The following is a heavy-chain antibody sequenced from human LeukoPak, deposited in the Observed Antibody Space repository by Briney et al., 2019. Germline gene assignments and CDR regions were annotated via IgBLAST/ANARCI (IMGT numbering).Heavy chain of an antibody. J-gene: IGHJ4*02. CDR2: ISSSSSYI. V-gene: IGHV3-21*01. D-gene: IGHD4-23*01. Sequence: PGGSLRLSCAASGFTFSSYSMNWVRQAPGKGLEWVSSISSSSSYIYYADSVKGRFTISRDNAKNSLYLQMNSLRAEDTAVYYCARDRPMTTVVTPYSYWGQGTLVTVSS. CDR1: GFTFSSYS. CDR3: ARDRPMTTVVTPYSY.